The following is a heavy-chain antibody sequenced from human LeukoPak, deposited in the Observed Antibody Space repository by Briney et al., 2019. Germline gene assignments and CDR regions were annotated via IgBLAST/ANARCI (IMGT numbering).Heavy chain of an antibody. CDR1: GDSFSSHY. CDR2: ISHIGRT. CDR3: ARDLVTVTKGFDI. J-gene: IGHJ3*02. Sequence: SETLSLTCAVSGDSFSSHYWTWIRQSPGTGLEWIGYISHIGRTNYNPSLKSRVTISIDTSKNQFSLKLRSVTAADTAVYYCARDLVTVTKGFDIWGQGTMASVSS. D-gene: IGHD4-17*01. V-gene: IGHV4-59*11.